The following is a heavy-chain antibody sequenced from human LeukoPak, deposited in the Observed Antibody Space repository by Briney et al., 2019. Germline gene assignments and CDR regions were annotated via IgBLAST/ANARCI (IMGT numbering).Heavy chain of an antibody. J-gene: IGHJ4*02. CDR2: IDPNSGGT. Sequence: ASVKVSCKASGYTFTGYNMHWVHQAPGQGLEWMGWIDPNSGGTSYAQKFQGRVIMTRDRSINTVYMELRRLTSDDRAVYYCARPGGRPGYSGSDFDSWGQGTLVTVSS. D-gene: IGHD5-12*01. CDR1: GYTFTGYN. CDR3: ARPGGRPGYSGSDFDS. V-gene: IGHV1-2*02.